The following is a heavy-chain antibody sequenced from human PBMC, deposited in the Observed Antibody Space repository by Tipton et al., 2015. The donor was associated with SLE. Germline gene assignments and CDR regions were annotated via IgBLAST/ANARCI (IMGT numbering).Heavy chain of an antibody. CDR1: GGSISSHY. V-gene: IGHV4-59*11. CDR2: IYYSGST. CDR3: ARWGITFGGVIVFDY. J-gene: IGHJ4*02. D-gene: IGHD3-16*02. Sequence: TLSLTCTVSGGSISSHYWSWIRQPPGQGLEWIGYIYYSGSTNYNPSLKSRVTISVDTSKNQFSLKLSSVTAADTAVYYCARWGITFGGVIVFDYWGQGILVTVSS.